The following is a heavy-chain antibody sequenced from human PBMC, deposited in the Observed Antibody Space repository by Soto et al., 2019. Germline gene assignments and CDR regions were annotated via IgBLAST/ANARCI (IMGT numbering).Heavy chain of an antibody. D-gene: IGHD2-15*01. Sequence: EVQLVESGGGLVQPGGSLRLSCAASGFTFSDHYMDWVRQAPGKGLEWVGRARNNANGYTTEYAASVKGRFTISRDDSRHSLWLQMNSLNTDDTAVYYCARDAMGGSAFDHWGQGTLVTVSS. CDR1: GFTFSDHY. J-gene: IGHJ4*02. CDR2: ARNNANGYTT. V-gene: IGHV3-72*01. CDR3: ARDAMGGSAFDH.